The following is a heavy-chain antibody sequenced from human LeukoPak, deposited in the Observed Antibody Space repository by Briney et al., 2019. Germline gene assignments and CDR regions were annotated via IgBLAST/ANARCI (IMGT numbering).Heavy chain of an antibody. Sequence: PSETLSLTCAVYGGSSSGYYWSWIRQPPGKGLEWIGEINHSGSTNYNPSLKSRVTISVDTSKNQFSLKLSSVTAADTAVYYCARGPHGYSYGRFDYWGQGTLVTVSS. CDR2: INHSGST. J-gene: IGHJ4*02. D-gene: IGHD5-18*01. V-gene: IGHV4-34*01. CDR1: GGSSSGYY. CDR3: ARGPHGYSYGRFDY.